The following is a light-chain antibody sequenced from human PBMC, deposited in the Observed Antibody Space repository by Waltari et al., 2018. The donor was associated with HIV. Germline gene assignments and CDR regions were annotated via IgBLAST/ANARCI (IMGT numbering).Light chain of an antibody. CDR3: SSYTSSSTLVG. V-gene: IGLV2-14*01. J-gene: IGLJ2*01. Sequence: QSALTQPASVSGSPGQSITISCTGTSSDVGGSNYVSCYQQHPCKAPKLMIYEVSNRPSGVSNRVSCSKSGHTASLTISGLQAEDEADYYCSSYTSSSTLVGFGGGTKLTVL. CDR1: SSDVGGSNY. CDR2: EVS.